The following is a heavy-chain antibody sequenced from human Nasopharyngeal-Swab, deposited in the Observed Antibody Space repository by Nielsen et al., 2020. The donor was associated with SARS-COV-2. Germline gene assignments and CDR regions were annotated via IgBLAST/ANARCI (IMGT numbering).Heavy chain of an antibody. D-gene: IGHD3-3*01. Sequence: GGSLRLSCAASGFTFGSYGMHWVRQAPGKGLEWVAFIRYDGSNKYYADSVKGRFTISRDNSKNTLYLQMNSLRAEDTAVYYCARGPYYDFWSGYSSYYYMDVWGKGTTVTVSS. V-gene: IGHV3-30*02. CDR3: ARGPYYDFWSGYSSYYYMDV. J-gene: IGHJ6*03. CDR1: GFTFGSYG. CDR2: IRYDGSNK.